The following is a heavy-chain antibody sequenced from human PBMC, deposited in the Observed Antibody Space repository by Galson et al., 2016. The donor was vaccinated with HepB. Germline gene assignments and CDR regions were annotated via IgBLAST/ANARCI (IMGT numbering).Heavy chain of an antibody. J-gene: IGHJ5*02. CDR1: GDSVSSNSAA. CDR3: ARTKWGWFDP. CDR2: TYYRSKWYH. D-gene: IGHD2-8*01. Sequence: CAISGDSVSSNSAAWNWIRQSPSRGLEWLGRTYYRSKWYHDYAVSVKSRILINPDTSKNHFSLQLNSVTPEDTAVYYCARTKWGWFDPWGRGTLVTVSS. V-gene: IGHV6-1*01.